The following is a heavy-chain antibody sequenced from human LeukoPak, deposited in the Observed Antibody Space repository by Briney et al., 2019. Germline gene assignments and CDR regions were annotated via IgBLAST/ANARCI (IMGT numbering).Heavy chain of an antibody. CDR1: GGSITSSGYH. D-gene: IGHD1-26*01. CDR3: ARALILGVGAPMMYDAFDI. J-gene: IGHJ3*02. CDR2: IYYSRSSFHT. V-gene: IGHV4-39*01. Sequence: PSETLPLTCAVAGGSITSSGYHWAWIRQPPGKGLEWVANIYYSRSSFHTFYNPSLRSRVTISVDVDTSRNQFSLHLRSVTAADTAVYYCARALILGVGAPMMYDAFDIWGQGTMVTVSS.